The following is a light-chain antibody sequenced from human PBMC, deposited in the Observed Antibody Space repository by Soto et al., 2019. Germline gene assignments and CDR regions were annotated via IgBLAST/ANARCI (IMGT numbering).Light chain of an antibody. Sequence: QSALTQPASVSGSPGQSITISCTGASSDIGAYDYVSWYQQHPDKAPTLIIYDVTRRPSGLSNRFSASKSGNTASLTISGLQADDEGDYYCSSSTSSRTLIFGGGTKLTVL. CDR1: SSDIGAYDY. CDR2: DVT. V-gene: IGLV2-14*03. CDR3: SSSTSSRTLI. J-gene: IGLJ2*01.